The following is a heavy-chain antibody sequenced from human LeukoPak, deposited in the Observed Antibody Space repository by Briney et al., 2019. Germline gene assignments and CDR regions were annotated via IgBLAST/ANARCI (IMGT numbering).Heavy chain of an antibody. J-gene: IGHJ4*02. CDR2: IRYDGSNK. V-gene: IGHV3-30*02. D-gene: IGHD2-2*01. Sequence: GGSLRLSCAASGFTFSSYGMHWVRQAPGKGLEWVAFIRYDGSNKYYADSVKGRFTISRDNSKNTLYLQMHSLRAEDTAVYYCARDALNYANEYWGQGTLVTVSS. CDR1: GFTFSSYG. CDR3: ARDALNYANEY.